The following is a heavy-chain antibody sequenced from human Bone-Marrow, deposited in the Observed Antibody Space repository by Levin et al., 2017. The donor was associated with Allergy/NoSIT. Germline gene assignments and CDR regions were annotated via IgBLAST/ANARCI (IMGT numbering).Heavy chain of an antibody. CDR3: ARVSYYDTSGYYDP. V-gene: IGHV1-18*01. CDR2: ISGYNGNT. CDR1: GYTFSIYG. D-gene: IGHD3-22*01. Sequence: GESLKISCKASGYTFSIYGISWVRQAPGQGLEWMGWISGYNGNTDYAQKFQGRVTMTTDTSTSTVYMELRSLKSDDTAVYYCARVSYYDTSGYYDPWGQGTLVTVSS. J-gene: IGHJ5*02.